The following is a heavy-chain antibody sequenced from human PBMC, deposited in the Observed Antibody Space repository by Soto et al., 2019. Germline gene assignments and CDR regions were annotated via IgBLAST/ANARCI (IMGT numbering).Heavy chain of an antibody. J-gene: IGHJ6*02. CDR1: GGSVSSRDYY. CDR2: IYFSGST. CDR3: ARDPMPDHYYYGMDV. D-gene: IGHD2-2*01. V-gene: IGHV4-30-4*01. Sequence: QVQLQESGPGLVKPSQTLSLTCTVSGGSVSSRDYYWSWVRQSPGKGLEWSGYIYFSGSTYYNPSLKSRISMSVDTSKNQLSLRLRSVTAADTAVYYCARDPMPDHYYYGMDVWGQGTAVTVSS.